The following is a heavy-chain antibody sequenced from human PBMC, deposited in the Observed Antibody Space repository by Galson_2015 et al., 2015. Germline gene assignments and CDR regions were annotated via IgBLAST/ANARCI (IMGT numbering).Heavy chain of an antibody. CDR1: GYTFTSYG. CDR3: ARFIVVVVAATPELDY. CDR2: ISAYNGNT. V-gene: IGHV1-18*01. Sequence: SVKVSCKASGYTFTSYGISWVRQAPGQGLEWMGWISAYNGNTNYAQKLQGRVTMTTDTSTSTAYMELRSLRSDDTAVYYCARFIVVVVAATPELDYWGQGILVTVSS. J-gene: IGHJ4*02. D-gene: IGHD2-15*01.